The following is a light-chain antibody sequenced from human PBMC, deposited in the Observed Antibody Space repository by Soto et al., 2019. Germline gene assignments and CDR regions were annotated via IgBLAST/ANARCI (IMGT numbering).Light chain of an antibody. CDR3: ETWDSTILV. Sequence: QLVLTQSSSASASLGSSVKLTCTLSSGHSSYIIAWHQQQPGKAPRYLMKLGGSGSYNKGSGVPDRFSGSRSGADRYLTISNLQFEDEADYYCETWDSTILVFGGGTKLTVL. V-gene: IGLV4-60*02. CDR1: SGHSSYI. J-gene: IGLJ2*01. CDR2: LGGSGSY.